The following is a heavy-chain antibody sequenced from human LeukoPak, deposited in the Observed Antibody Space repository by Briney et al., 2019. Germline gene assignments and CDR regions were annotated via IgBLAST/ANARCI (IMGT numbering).Heavy chain of an antibody. CDR1: GYSFPVYA. CDR3: ARVIKYSFSVGCFDP. Sequence: ASVKVSCKASGYSFPVYAINWVRQAPGQGLEWMGWINTNTGNPTYAQGFTGRFVFSLDTSVTTAYLQISSLRAEDTAVYYCARVIKYSFSVGCFDPWGQGTQVTVSS. D-gene: IGHD1-26*01. J-gene: IGHJ5*02. V-gene: IGHV7-4-1*02. CDR2: INTNTGNP.